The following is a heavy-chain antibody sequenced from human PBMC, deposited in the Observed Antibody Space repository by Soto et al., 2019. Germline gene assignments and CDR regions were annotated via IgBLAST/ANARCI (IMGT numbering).Heavy chain of an antibody. CDR2: MNPNSGNT. Sequence: ASVKVSCKASGYTFTSYDINWVRQATGQGLEWMGWMNPNSGNTGYAQKFQGRVTMTRNTSISTAYMELSSLRSEDTAVYYCSRRPGPHIVGGEWFDPCGQGXLVAVSS. D-gene: IGHD2-15*01. CDR1: GYTFTSYD. V-gene: IGHV1-8*01. J-gene: IGHJ5*02. CDR3: SRRPGPHIVGGEWFDP.